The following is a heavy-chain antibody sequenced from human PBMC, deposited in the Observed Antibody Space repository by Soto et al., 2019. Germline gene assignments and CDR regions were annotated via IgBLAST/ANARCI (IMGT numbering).Heavy chain of an antibody. Sequence: QITLKESGPTLVKPTQTLTLTCTFSGFSLSTSGVGVGWIRQPPGTALEWLALIYWNDDQRYSPSLKSRLTITKDTYKNQVVLTMTTMDPVDTATYYCAHKAIYCSGGSCYSVYFDYWGQGTLVTVSS. J-gene: IGHJ4*02. V-gene: IGHV2-5*01. CDR1: GFSLSTSGVG. D-gene: IGHD2-15*01. CDR3: AHKAIYCSGGSCYSVYFDY. CDR2: IYWNDDQ.